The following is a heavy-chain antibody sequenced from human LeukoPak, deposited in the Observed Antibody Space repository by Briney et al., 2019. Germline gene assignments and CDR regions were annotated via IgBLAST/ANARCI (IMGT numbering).Heavy chain of an antibody. CDR1: GGSFSGYY. J-gene: IGHJ4*02. CDR2: INHSGST. V-gene: IGHV4-34*01. CDR3: ARLLSYSSPLDY. D-gene: IGHD6-13*01. Sequence: KPSETLSLTCAVYGGSFSGYYWSWIRQPPGKGLEWIGEINHSGSTNYNPSLKSRVTISVDTSKNQFSLKLSSVTAADTAVYYCARLLSYSSPLDYWGQGTLVTVSS.